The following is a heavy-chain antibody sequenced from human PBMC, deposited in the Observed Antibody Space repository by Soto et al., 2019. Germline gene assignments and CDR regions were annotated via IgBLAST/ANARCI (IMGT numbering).Heavy chain of an antibody. D-gene: IGHD2-2*01. CDR3: ARDSPGRYCSSTSCPRMDV. Sequence: EVQLVESGGGLVQPGGSLRLSCAAPGFTFSSYSMNWVRQAPGKGLEWVSYISNSSSTTYYADSVKGRFTISRDNAKNSLYLQMNSRRDEDTAVYYCARDSPGRYCSSTSCPRMDVWGQGTTVTVSS. J-gene: IGHJ6*02. V-gene: IGHV3-48*02. CDR2: ISNSSSTT. CDR1: GFTFSSYS.